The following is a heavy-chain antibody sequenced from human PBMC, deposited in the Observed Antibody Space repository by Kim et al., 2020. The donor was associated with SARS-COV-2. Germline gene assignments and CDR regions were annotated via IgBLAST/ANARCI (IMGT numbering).Heavy chain of an antibody. V-gene: IGHV4-34*01. Sequence: SETLSLTCAVYGGSFSGYYWSWIRQPPGKGLEWIGEINHSGSTNYNPSLKSRVTISVDTSKNQFSLKLSSVTAADTAVYYCARYDASAVRPAANFDYWGQGTLVTVSS. CDR2: INHSGST. CDR3: ARYDASAVRPAANFDY. CDR1: GGSFSGYY. D-gene: IGHD2-2*01. J-gene: IGHJ4*02.